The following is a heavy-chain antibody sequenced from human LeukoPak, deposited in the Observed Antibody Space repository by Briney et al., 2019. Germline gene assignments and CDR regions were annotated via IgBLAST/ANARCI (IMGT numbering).Heavy chain of an antibody. Sequence: SETLSLTCTVSGGSISISTFSWGWIRQPPGKGLEWIGTISYSGRTYYSPSLKSRVAISVDTSKNQFSLKLSSVTAADTSLYYCARQGCSRTSCYSDCWGQGTLVTVSS. J-gene: IGHJ4*02. CDR2: ISYSGRT. CDR3: ARQGCSRTSCYSDC. V-gene: IGHV4-39*01. D-gene: IGHD2-2*01. CDR1: GGSISISTFS.